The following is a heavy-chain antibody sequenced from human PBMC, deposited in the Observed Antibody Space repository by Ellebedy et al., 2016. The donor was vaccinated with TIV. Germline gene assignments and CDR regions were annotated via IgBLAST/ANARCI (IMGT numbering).Heavy chain of an antibody. CDR2: IYWDDDK. J-gene: IGHJ4*02. Sequence: SGPTLVXPTQTLTLTCTFSGFSLSTSGVGVGWIRQPPGKALEWLALIYWDDDKRYSPSLKSRLTITKDTSKNQVVLTMTNMDPVDTATYYCAHLAYDSSGFSPPYYFDYWGQGTLVTVSS. CDR3: AHLAYDSSGFSPPYYFDY. D-gene: IGHD3-22*01. CDR1: GFSLSTSGVG. V-gene: IGHV2-5*02.